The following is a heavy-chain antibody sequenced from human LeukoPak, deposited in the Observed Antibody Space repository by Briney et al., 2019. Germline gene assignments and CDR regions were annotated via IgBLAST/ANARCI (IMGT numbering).Heavy chain of an antibody. J-gene: IGHJ4*02. D-gene: IGHD1-26*01. CDR3: AKDWLSGNYYYFDY. CDR1: GFTFSSYA. Sequence: PGGSLRLSCAASGFTFSSYAMSWVRQAPGKGLEWVSTISGSGGSIYYADSVKGRFTISRDTSKNTLYMQMNSLRADDTAVYYCAKDWLSGNYYYFDYWVQGTLVTVSS. V-gene: IGHV3-23*01. CDR2: ISGSGGSI.